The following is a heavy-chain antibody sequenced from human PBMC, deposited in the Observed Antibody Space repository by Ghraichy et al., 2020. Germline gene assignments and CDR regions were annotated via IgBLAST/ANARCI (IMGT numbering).Heavy chain of an antibody. Sequence: GSLRLSCAASGFTFSSYGMHWVRQAPGKGLEWVAVISYDGSNKYYADSVKGRFTISRDNSKNTLYLQMNSLRAEDTAVYYCAKERGSYFGRFDPWGQGTLVTVSS. J-gene: IGHJ5*02. D-gene: IGHD1-26*01. V-gene: IGHV3-30*18. CDR2: ISYDGSNK. CDR3: AKERGSYFGRFDP. CDR1: GFTFSSYG.